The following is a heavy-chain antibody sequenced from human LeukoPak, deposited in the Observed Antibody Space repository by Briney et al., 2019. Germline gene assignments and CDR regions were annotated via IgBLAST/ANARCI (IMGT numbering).Heavy chain of an antibody. CDR3: ARDIGYCSSTSCYGDYYYYYMDV. D-gene: IGHD2-2*01. V-gene: IGHV4-59*01. CDR1: GGSFSGYY. CDR2: IYYSSNA. J-gene: IGHJ6*03. Sequence: SETLSLTCAVYGGSFSGYYWSWIRQPPGKGLEWIGYIYYSSNANYNPSLKSRVTISVDTSKNQFSLKLSSVTAADKGVYYCARDIGYCSSTSCYGDYYYYYMDVWGTRTPVTVSS.